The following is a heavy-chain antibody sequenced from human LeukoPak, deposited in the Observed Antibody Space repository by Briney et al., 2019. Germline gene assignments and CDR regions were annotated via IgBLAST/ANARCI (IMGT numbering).Heavy chain of an antibody. Sequence: KPSETLSLTCTVSGGSISSSSYYWGWIRQPPGKGLEWIGSIYYSGSTYYNPSLTSRLAISLDTSKNLFSLSLNSVTAADTAVFYCARSMVTTDRNFDHWGQGTLVTVSS. J-gene: IGHJ4*02. D-gene: IGHD2-21*02. V-gene: IGHV4-39*07. CDR1: GGSISSSSYY. CDR2: IYYSGST. CDR3: ARSMVTTDRNFDH.